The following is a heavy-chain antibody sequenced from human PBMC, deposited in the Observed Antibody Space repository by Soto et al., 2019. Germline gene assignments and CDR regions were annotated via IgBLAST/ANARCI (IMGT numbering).Heavy chain of an antibody. CDR3: ARQGEVYYYYYYGMDV. D-gene: IGHD6-6*01. Sequence: PGESLKISCRGSGYSFTSYWIGWVRQMPGKGLEWMGIIYPGDSDTRYSPSFQGQVTISADKSISTAYPQWSSLKASDTAMYYCARQGEVYYYYYYGMDVWGQGTTVTVSS. J-gene: IGHJ6*02. CDR2: IYPGDSDT. V-gene: IGHV5-51*01. CDR1: GYSFTSYW.